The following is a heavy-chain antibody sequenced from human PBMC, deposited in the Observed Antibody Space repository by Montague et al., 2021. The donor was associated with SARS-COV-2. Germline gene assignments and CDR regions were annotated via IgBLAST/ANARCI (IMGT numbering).Heavy chain of an antibody. CDR3: VRLRPGGSLSGAMYHFDY. CDR2: IDWDDDK. V-gene: IGHV2-70*11. Sequence: PALVKPTQTLTLTCTFSGFSLSTNGMCVSWIRQPPGKALEWLARIDWDDDKYCSTSLKTRLTISKDTSKNQVVLTMTNMDPVDTATYYCVRLRPGGSLSGAMYHFDYWGLGTLVTVSS. D-gene: IGHD1-26*01. CDR1: GFSLSTNGMC. J-gene: IGHJ4*02.